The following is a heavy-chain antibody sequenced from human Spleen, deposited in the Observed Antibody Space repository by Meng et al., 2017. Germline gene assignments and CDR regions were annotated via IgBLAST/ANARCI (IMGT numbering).Heavy chain of an antibody. J-gene: IGHJ4*02. CDR2: INIYNGIT. CDR1: DYTLTSDG. CDR3: ATRGNPYLDR. V-gene: IGHV1-18*04. Sequence: QGQVVQSGAEVKKPGGSVKVSCKVSDYTLTSDGFSWVRQAPGQGLQWMGWINIYNGITNYGRNFQGRVTLTTDTSTSTGYMELRSLTSDDTAVYYCATRGNPYLDRWGQGTLVTVSS.